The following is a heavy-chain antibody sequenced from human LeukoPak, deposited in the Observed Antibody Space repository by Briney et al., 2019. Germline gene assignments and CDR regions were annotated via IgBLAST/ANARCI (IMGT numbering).Heavy chain of an antibody. CDR2: IYHSGST. D-gene: IGHD2-8*02. CDR3: ARARLLGNVNWFDP. Sequence: SGTLSLTYAVSGGSISSSNWWSWVRQPPGKGLEWIGEIYHSGSTNYNPSLKSRVTISVDTSKNQFSLKLSSVTAADTAVYYCARARLLGNVNWFDPWGQGTLVTVSS. V-gene: IGHV4-4*02. J-gene: IGHJ5*02. CDR1: GGSISSSNW.